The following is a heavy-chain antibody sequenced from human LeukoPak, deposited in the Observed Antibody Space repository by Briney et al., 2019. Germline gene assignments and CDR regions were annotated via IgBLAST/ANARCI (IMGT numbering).Heavy chain of an antibody. D-gene: IGHD3-10*01. V-gene: IGHV3-66*01. Sequence: GGSLRLSCAASGFTLSSNYMSWVRQAPGKGLEWVSVIYSGGSTYYADSVKGRFTISRDNSKKMLFLQMNSLTAADTAVYFCTKMAEDYYYGAGRHFDYWGQGTLVTVSS. CDR2: IYSGGST. CDR1: GFTLSSNY. CDR3: TKMAEDYYYGAGRHFDY. J-gene: IGHJ4*02.